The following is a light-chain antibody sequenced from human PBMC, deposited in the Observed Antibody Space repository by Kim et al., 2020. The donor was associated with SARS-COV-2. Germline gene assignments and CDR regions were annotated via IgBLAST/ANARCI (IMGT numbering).Light chain of an antibody. CDR2: EDN. J-gene: IGLJ3*02. Sequence: KPVIISCPRSSASIASNYVQWYQQRPGSSPTTIILEDNQRPSGVPDRFSGSIDISSNSASLTISGLKTEDEADYYCQSYDRNYNWVFGGGTKLTVL. V-gene: IGLV6-57*01. CDR3: QSYDRNYNWV. CDR1: SASIASNY.